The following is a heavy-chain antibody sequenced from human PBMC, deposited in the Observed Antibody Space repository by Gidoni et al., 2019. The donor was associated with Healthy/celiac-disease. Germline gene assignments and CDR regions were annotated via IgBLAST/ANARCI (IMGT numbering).Heavy chain of an antibody. D-gene: IGHD6-25*01. CDR2: IFSNDEK. V-gene: IGHV2-26*01. Sequence: QVTLKESGPVLVKPTETLTLTCTVSGFSLSNARMGVSWIRQPPGKALEWLAHIFSNDEKSYSTSLKSRLTISKDTSKSQVVLTMTNMDPVDTATYYCARISARPYYYYGMDVWGQGTTVTVSS. CDR1: GFSLSNARMG. J-gene: IGHJ6*02. CDR3: ARISARPYYYYGMDV.